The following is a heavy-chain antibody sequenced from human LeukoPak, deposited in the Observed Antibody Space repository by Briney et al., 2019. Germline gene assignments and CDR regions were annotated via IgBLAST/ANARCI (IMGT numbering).Heavy chain of an antibody. Sequence: ASVKVSCKASGYTFTDYYIHWVRQAPGQGLEWMGWINPNSGDGVTSNAQKFQGRVTMTRNTSISTAYMELSSLRSEDTAVYYCARGNPHHYDFWSGYPPTQEYYYMDVWGKGTTVTVSS. CDR3: ARGNPHHYDFWSGYPPTQEYYYMDV. CDR1: GYTFTDYY. J-gene: IGHJ6*03. D-gene: IGHD3-3*01. V-gene: IGHV1-8*02. CDR2: INPNSGDGVT.